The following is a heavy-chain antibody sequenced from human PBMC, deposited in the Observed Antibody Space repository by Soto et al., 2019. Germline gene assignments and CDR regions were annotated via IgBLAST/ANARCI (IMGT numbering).Heavy chain of an antibody. Sequence: SVKVSCKGSGGTFISYAISWVRQAPGQGLEWMGGIIPIFGTANYAQKFQGRVTITADESTSTAYMELSSLRSEDTAVYYCARGGYDSSGYYWDYFDYWGQGTLVTVSS. CDR3: ARGGYDSSGYYWDYFDY. D-gene: IGHD3-22*01. V-gene: IGHV1-69*13. J-gene: IGHJ4*02. CDR1: GGTFISYA. CDR2: IIPIFGTA.